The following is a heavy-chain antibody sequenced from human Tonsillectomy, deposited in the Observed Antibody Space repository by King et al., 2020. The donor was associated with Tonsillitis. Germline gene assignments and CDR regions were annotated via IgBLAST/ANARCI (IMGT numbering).Heavy chain of an antibody. CDR3: ARAYCTTTSCYAGNWFDP. D-gene: IGHD2-2*01. J-gene: IGHJ5*02. V-gene: IGHV1-18*01. CDR1: GYTFTNYG. CDR2: ISAYNGNT. Sequence: QLVQSGAEVKKPGASVKVSCQASGYTFTNYGISWVRQAPGQGLEWMGWISAYNGNTNYAQKLQGRVTMTTDTSTSTAYMELRSLSSDDTAVYYCARAYCTTTSCYAGNWFDPWGQGTQVTVSS.